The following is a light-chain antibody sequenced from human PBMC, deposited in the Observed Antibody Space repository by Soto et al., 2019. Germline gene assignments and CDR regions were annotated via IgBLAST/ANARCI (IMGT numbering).Light chain of an antibody. CDR1: RSISSS. Sequence: DIQMTQSPSTLSASVGDRVTITCRASRSISSSLAWYQQKPGKAPKLLIYKASSLESGVPSRFSGSGSGTEFTLTISSLQPDDFATYYCQQYNSYSPITFGQGTRLEIK. CDR3: QQYNSYSPIT. J-gene: IGKJ5*01. V-gene: IGKV1-5*03. CDR2: KAS.